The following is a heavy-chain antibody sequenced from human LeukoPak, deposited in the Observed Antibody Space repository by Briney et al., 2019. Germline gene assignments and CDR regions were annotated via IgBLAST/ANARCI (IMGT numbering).Heavy chain of an antibody. CDR1: GFTFSSYA. V-gene: IGHV3-23*01. J-gene: IGHJ3*02. D-gene: IGHD3-9*01. CDR3: AKGGYNDILTGPPNDAFDI. Sequence: GGSLRLSCAASGFTFSSYAMSWVRQAPGKGLEWVSAISGSGGSTYYADSVKGRFTISRDNSKNTLYLQMNSLRAEDTAVYYCAKGGYNDILTGPPNDAFDIWGQGTMVTVSS. CDR2: ISGSGGST.